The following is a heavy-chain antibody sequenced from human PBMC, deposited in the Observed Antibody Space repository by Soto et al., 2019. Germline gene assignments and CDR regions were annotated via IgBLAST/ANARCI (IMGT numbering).Heavy chain of an antibody. CDR2: IAYDGGYK. Sequence: PGGSLRLSCAASGFTFSSYGMHWVRQAPGKGLEWVALIAYDGGYKYYADSVKGRFAISRDNSRNTLDLQMNSLRAEDTAVYYCAKDRVAVTGTRSGGYFDYWGQGTPVTVS. D-gene: IGHD6-19*01. CDR1: GFTFSSYG. J-gene: IGHJ4*02. V-gene: IGHV3-30*18. CDR3: AKDRVAVTGTRSGGYFDY.